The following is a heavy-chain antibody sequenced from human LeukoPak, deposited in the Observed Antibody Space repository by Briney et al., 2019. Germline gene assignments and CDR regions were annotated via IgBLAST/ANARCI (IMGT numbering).Heavy chain of an antibody. Sequence: GASVKVSCKASGGTFSSYAISWVRQAPGQGLEWMGGIIPIFGTANYAQKFQGRVTITGDESTSTAYMELSSLRSEDTAVYYCARARRITIFGADDYWGQGTLVTVSS. V-gene: IGHV1-69*13. CDR3: ARARRITIFGADDY. J-gene: IGHJ4*02. CDR1: GGTFSSYA. D-gene: IGHD3-3*01. CDR2: IIPIFGTA.